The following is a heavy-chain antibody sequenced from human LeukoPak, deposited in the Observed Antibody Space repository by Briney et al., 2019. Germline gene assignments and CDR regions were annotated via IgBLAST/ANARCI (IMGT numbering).Heavy chain of an antibody. CDR2: ISSSSSYI. V-gene: IGHV3-21*01. D-gene: IGHD1-26*01. CDR1: GFTFSSYS. Sequence: PGGSLRLPCAASGFTFSSYSMNWVRQAPGKGLEWVSSISSSSSYIYYADSVKGRFTISRDNAKNSLYLQMNSLRAEDTAVYYCARTTRELLAFDYWGQGTLVTVSS. CDR3: ARTTRELLAFDY. J-gene: IGHJ4*02.